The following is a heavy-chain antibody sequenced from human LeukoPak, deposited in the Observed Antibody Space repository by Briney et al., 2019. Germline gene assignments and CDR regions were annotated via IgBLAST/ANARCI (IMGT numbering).Heavy chain of an antibody. CDR2: IIPIFGTA. V-gene: IGHV1-69*13. J-gene: IGHJ4*02. CDR3: ARKGGYSGYAIDY. D-gene: IGHD5-12*01. CDR1: GGIFSSYA. Sequence: SVKVSCKASGGIFSSYAISWVRQAPGQGLEWMGGIIPIFGTANYAQKFQGRVTITADESTSTAYMELSSLRSEDTAVYYCARKGGYSGYAIDYWGQGTLVTVSS.